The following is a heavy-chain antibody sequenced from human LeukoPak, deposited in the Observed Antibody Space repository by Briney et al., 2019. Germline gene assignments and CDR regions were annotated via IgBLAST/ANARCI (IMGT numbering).Heavy chain of an antibody. J-gene: IGHJ3*02. D-gene: IGHD3-10*01. V-gene: IGHV3-30*03. Sequence: PGRSLRLSCAASGFTFSSYGMHWVRQAPGKGLEWVAVISYDGSNKYYADSVKGRFTISRDNSKNTLYLQMNSLRAEDTAVYYCARSSTTIRGVPRAFDIWGQGTMVTVSS. CDR1: GFTFSSYG. CDR3: ARSSTTIRGVPRAFDI. CDR2: ISYDGSNK.